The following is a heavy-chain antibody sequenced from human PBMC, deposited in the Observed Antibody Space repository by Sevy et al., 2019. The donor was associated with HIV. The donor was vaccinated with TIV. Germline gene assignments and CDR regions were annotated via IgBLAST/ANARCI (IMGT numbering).Heavy chain of an antibody. CDR3: SRDLPPSATTVAHFDR. V-gene: IGHV3-48*03. CDR2: ISQTGTTI. CDR1: GFIFSSYD. Sequence: GGSLRLSCVASGFIFSSYDMNWVRQAPGKGLEWVSYISQTGTTISYSDSVRGRFTISRDNARNSLFLQMNSLRAEDTAFYYCSRDLPPSATTVAHFDRWGQGTLVTVSS. D-gene: IGHD4-17*01. J-gene: IGHJ4*02.